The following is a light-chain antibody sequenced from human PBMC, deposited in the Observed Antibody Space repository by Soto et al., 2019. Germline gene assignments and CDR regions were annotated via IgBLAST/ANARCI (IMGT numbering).Light chain of an antibody. CDR1: QSVDNW. J-gene: IGKJ1*01. V-gene: IGKV1-5*03. CDR3: QQYSASSPWT. CDR2: RAS. Sequence: DIQMTQSPSTLSASVGDRVIITCRASQSVDNWLAWFQQKPGKAPTVVIYRASGLETGVPSRFSGSGSGTEFTLTISSLQPDDFASYYCQQYSASSPWTFGQGTKVEIK.